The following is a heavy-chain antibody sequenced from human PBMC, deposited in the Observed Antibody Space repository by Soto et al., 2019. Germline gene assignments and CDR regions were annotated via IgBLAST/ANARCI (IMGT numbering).Heavy chain of an antibody. CDR3: AKETWDGYNLHYWYFDL. CDR2: ISYDGSNK. V-gene: IGHV3-30*18. J-gene: IGHJ2*01. Sequence: QVQLVESGGGVVQPGRSLRLSCAASGFTFSSYGMHWVRQAPGKGLEWVAVISYDGSNKYYADSVKGRFTISRDNSKNTLYLQMNSLRAEDTAVYYCAKETWDGYNLHYWYFDLWGRGTLVTVSS. CDR1: GFTFSSYG. D-gene: IGHD5-12*01.